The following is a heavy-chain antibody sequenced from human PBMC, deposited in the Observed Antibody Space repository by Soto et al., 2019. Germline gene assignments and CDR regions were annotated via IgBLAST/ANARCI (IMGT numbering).Heavy chain of an antibody. D-gene: IGHD3-10*01. V-gene: IGHV4-34*01. CDR1: GGSFSGYY. CDR3: ARVNGSGSYYTAGKLPYYYYGMDV. CDR2: INHSGST. Sequence: SETLSLTCAVYGGSFSGYYWSWIRQPPGKGLEWIGEINHSGSTNYNPSLKSRVTISVDTSKNQFSLKLGSVTAADTAVYYCARVNGSGSYYTAGKLPYYYYGMDVWGQGTTVTVSS. J-gene: IGHJ6*02.